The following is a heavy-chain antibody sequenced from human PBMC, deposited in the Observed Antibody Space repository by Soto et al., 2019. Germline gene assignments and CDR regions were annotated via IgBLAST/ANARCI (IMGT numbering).Heavy chain of an antibody. V-gene: IGHV3-21*01. CDR2: TFNYAGRL. D-gene: IGHD2-2*01. CDR3: ARVMDTERLSVPAAINGYYYYGMDV. CDR1: GFALSSYS. Sequence: PGGSLRLSCAVSGFALSSYSIAWVRQAPGKGLEWVSFTFNYAGRLYYADSVKGRFTISRDNSKNTLYLQMNSLRAEDTAVYYCARVMDTERLSVPAAINGYYYYGMDVWGQGTTVTVSS. J-gene: IGHJ6*02.